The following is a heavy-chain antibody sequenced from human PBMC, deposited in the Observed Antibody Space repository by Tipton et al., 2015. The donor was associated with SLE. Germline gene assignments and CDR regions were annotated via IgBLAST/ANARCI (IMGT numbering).Heavy chain of an antibody. CDR2: IYYSGST. CDR3: ARGRTSWSDFDY. D-gene: IGHD3-3*01. Sequence: TLSLTCTVSGGSISSYYWSWIRQPPGKGLEWIGYIYYSGSTNYNPSLKSRVTISVDTSKNQFSLKLSSVTAADTAVYYCARGRTSWSDFDYWGQGTLVTVSS. V-gene: IGHV4-59*01. J-gene: IGHJ4*02. CDR1: GGSISSYY.